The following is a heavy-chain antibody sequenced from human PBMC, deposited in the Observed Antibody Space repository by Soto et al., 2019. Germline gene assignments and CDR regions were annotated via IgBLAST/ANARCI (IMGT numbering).Heavy chain of an antibody. CDR3: ARDYTVVMAAGPVHYGMDV. CDR2: ISAYNGNT. V-gene: IGHV1-18*01. CDR1: GYTFTSYG. D-gene: IGHD2-15*01. Sequence: QVQLVQSGAEVKKPGASVKVSCKASGYTFTSYGISWVRQAPGQGLEWMGWISAYNGNTNYAQKLQGRVTMTTDTSTSTAYMELRSLRSDYTAVYYCARDYTVVMAAGPVHYGMDVWGQGTTVTVSS. J-gene: IGHJ6*02.